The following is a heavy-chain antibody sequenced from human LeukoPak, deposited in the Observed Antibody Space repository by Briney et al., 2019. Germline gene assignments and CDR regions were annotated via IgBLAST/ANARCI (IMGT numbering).Heavy chain of an antibody. V-gene: IGHV3-23*01. CDR3: AKGRGAYSGSYTPFDY. Sequence: GGSLRLSCAASGFTLSTHAMNWGRQAPGKGLECVSTISGSGSSTYYADSVKGRFTISRDSSKSTLYLQMNSLRAEDTAVYYCAKGRGAYSGSYTPFDYWGQGTLVTVSS. D-gene: IGHD1-26*01. J-gene: IGHJ4*02. CDR2: ISGSGSST. CDR1: GFTLSTHA.